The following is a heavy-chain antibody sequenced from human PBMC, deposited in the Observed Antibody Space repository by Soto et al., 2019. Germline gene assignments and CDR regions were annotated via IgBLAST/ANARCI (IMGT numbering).Heavy chain of an antibody. D-gene: IGHD6-6*01. V-gene: IGHV3-21*01. J-gene: IGHJ4*02. Sequence: LRLSCAASGFTFSSYSMNWVRQAPGKGLEWVSSISSSSSYIYYADSVKGRFTISRDNAKNSLYLQMNSLRAEDTAVYYCARGRLYSSSSGDYWGQGTLVTVSS. CDR3: ARGRLYSSSSGDY. CDR1: GFTFSSYS. CDR2: ISSSSSYI.